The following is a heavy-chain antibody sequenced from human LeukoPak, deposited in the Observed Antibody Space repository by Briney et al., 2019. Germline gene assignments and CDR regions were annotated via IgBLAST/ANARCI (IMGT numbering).Heavy chain of an antibody. D-gene: IGHD3-16*01. V-gene: IGHV3-21*01. CDR1: GFTFSTYS. Sequence: GSLRLSCAASGFTFSTYSMNWVRQAPGKGLEWVSSISSRSTYIYYGDSMKGRFTISRDNAKNSLYLQMNSLRAEDTAVYYCARGGEKSGFDYWGQGTLVTVSS. J-gene: IGHJ4*02. CDR3: ARGGEKSGFDY. CDR2: ISSRSTYI.